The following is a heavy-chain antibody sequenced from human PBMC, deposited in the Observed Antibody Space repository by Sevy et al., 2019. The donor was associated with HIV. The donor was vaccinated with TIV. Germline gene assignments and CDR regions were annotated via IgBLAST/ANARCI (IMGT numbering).Heavy chain of an antibody. V-gene: IGHV3-9*01. CDR3: AKDRTYCSGGSCSHPSYYFDY. D-gene: IGHD2-15*01. J-gene: IGHJ4*02. CDR2: ISWNSGSI. CDR1: GFTFDDYA. Sequence: GGSLRLSCAASGFTFDDYAMHWVRQAPGKGLEWVSGISWNSGSIGYADSVKGRFTISRDNAKNSLYLQMNSLSAEDTALYYCAKDRTYCSGGSCSHPSYYFDYWGQGTLVTVSS.